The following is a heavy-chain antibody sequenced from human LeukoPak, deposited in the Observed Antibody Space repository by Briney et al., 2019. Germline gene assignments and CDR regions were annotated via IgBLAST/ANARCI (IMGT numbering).Heavy chain of an antibody. CDR2: INPNSGGT. CDR3: ARHPYSGSYHFDY. CDR1: GYIFTGYY. D-gene: IGHD1-26*01. J-gene: IGHJ4*02. Sequence: ASVKVSCKASGYIFTGYYMHWVRQAPGQGLEWMGWINPNSGGTNSAQKFQGRVTMTRDTSISTAYAELSRLTSDDTAVYYCARHPYSGSYHFDYWGQGTLLTVCS. V-gene: IGHV1-2*02.